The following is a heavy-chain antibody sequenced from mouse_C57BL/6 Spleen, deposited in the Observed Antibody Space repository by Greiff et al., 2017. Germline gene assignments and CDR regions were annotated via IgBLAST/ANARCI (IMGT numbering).Heavy chain of an antibody. CDR3: AIEGAYGHFDY. J-gene: IGHJ2*01. Sequence: QVQLQQPGAELVKPGASVKLSCKASGYTFTSYWMHWVKQRPGQGLEWIGRIHPSGGGTNYNQKFKGKATLTVDKSSSTAYMQRSSLTSEDSAVXYRAIEGAYGHFDYWGQGTTLTVSS. CDR1: GYTFTSYW. V-gene: IGHV1-74*01. CDR2: IHPSGGGT. D-gene: IGHD1-2*01.